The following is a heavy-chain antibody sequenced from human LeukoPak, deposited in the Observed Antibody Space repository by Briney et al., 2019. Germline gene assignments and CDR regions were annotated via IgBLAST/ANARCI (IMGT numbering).Heavy chain of an antibody. D-gene: IGHD4-17*01. J-gene: IGHJ1*01. V-gene: IGHV3-15*01. CDR3: VHDADFEGRSDS. CDR1: VFTFSDAW. CDR2: INSKRGGGTT. Sequence: GGSLRLSCAASVFTFSDAWMSWARQAPGKGVEWGGRINSKRGGGTTDYAARVEGRFPISRDDSKNTVSQQMDSLKTEDTAAYYCVHDADFEGRSDSRGQGTLVTVSS.